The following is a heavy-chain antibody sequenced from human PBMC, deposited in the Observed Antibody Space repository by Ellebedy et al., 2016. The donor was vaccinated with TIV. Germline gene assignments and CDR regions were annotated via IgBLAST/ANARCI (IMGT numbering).Heavy chain of an antibody. CDR2: IYCAGIT. Sequence: PGGSLRLSCAVSGFNVSGHSMTWVRQAPGRGLEWVSLIYCAGITYYAASVKGRFTISRDSSKNTVYLQMDSLRAEDAAVYYCARDLRMYYCDYWGQGTLVTVSS. CDR1: GFNVSGHS. V-gene: IGHV3-53*01. J-gene: IGHJ4*02. CDR3: ARDLRMYYCDY.